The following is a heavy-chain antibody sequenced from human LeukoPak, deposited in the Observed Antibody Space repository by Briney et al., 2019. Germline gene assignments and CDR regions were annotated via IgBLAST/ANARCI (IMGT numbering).Heavy chain of an antibody. CDR3: ARQFGYCSGGSCYSGYYFDY. V-gene: IGHV5-51*01. CDR2: IYPGDSDT. CDR1: GYSFTSYW. D-gene: IGHD2-15*01. Sequence: GESLKISCKGSGYSFTSYWIGWVRQMPGKGLEWMGIIYPGDSDTRYSPSFQGQVTISADKSISTAYLQWSSLKASDTAMYYCARQFGYCSGGSCYSGYYFDYWGQGTPVTVSS. J-gene: IGHJ4*02.